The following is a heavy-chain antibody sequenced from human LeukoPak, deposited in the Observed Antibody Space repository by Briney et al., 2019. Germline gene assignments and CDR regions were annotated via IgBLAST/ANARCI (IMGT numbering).Heavy chain of an antibody. CDR3: ARGCGVVVAATTATAFDY. J-gene: IGHJ4*02. V-gene: IGHV4-34*01. CDR1: GGSFSGYY. CDR2: INHSGST. D-gene: IGHD2-15*01. Sequence: SETLSLTCAVYGGSFSGYYWSWIRQPPGKGLEWIGEINHSGSTNYNPSLKSRVTISVDTSKYQFSLKLSSVTAADPAVYYCARGCGVVVAATTATAFDYWGQGTLVTVSS.